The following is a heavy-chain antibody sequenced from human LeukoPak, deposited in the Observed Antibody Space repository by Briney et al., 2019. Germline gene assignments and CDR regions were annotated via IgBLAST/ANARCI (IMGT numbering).Heavy chain of an antibody. Sequence: QPGGSLRLSCAASGFTFSSYAMSWVRQAPGKGLEWVSAISGSGGSTYYADSVKGRFTISRDNSKNTLYLQMNSLRAEDTAVYYCARLPPWPIRIAVAGPEAFDIWGQGTMVTVPS. J-gene: IGHJ3*02. CDR3: ARLPPWPIRIAVAGPEAFDI. CDR1: GFTFSSYA. CDR2: ISGSGGST. V-gene: IGHV3-23*01. D-gene: IGHD6-19*01.